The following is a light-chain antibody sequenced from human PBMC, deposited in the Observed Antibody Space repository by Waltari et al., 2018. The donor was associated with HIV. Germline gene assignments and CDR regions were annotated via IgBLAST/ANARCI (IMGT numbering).Light chain of an antibody. V-gene: IGLV2-14*01. CDR3: SSYTGSTYV. J-gene: IGLJ1*01. CDR1: GSYIGVSNY. Sequence: QSALTQPASVSGSPGQSITISCTGPGSYIGVSNYFSWYQHHPGKAPKLLIFEVSERPSGVSNRFFGSKSANTASLTISGLQGEDEADYYCSSYTGSTYVFGSGTKVTVL. CDR2: EVS.